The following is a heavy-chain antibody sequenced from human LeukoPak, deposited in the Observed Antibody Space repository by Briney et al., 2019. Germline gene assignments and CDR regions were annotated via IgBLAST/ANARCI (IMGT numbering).Heavy chain of an antibody. D-gene: IGHD6-13*01. CDR1: GGSISSYY. CDR2: IYYSGST. J-gene: IGHJ2*01. CDR3: ARQQQLVLRYFDL. V-gene: IGHV4-59*08. Sequence: KTSETLSLTCTVSGGSISSYYWSWIRQPPGKGLEWIGYIYYSGSTNYNPSLKSRVTISVDTSENQFSLKLTSVTAADTAVYYCARQQQLVLRYFDLWGRGTLVTVSS.